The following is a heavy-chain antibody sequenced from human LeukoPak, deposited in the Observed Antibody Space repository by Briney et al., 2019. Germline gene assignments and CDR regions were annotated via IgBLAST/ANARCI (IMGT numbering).Heavy chain of an antibody. CDR3: ARTMSKYYYGSGSDY. V-gene: IGHV3-48*03. D-gene: IGHD3-10*01. CDR1: GFTFSSYE. Sequence: GGSLRLSCAASGFTFSSYEMNWVRQAPARGLGWVSYISSSGSTIYYADSVKGRFTISRDNAKNSLYLQMNSLRAEDTAVYYCARTMSKYYYGSGSDYWGQGTLVTVSS. CDR2: ISSSGSTI. J-gene: IGHJ4*02.